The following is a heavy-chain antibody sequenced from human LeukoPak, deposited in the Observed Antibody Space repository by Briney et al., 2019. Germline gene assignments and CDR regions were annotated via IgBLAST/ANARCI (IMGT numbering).Heavy chain of an antibody. Sequence: ASVKVSCKASGYTFTSYGISWVRQAPGQGLEWMGWISAYNGNTNYAQKLQGRVTMTTDTSTSTAYMELRSLRSDDTAVYYCARVCMVRGAIPSHFDYWGQGTLVTVSS. CDR3: ARVCMVRGAIPSHFDY. D-gene: IGHD3-10*01. CDR2: ISAYNGNT. J-gene: IGHJ4*02. V-gene: IGHV1-18*01. CDR1: GYTFTSYG.